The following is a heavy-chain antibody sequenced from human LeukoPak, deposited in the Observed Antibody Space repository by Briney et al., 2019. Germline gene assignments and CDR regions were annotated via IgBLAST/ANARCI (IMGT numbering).Heavy chain of an antibody. CDR1: GYTFTGYY. Sequence: GASVKVSCKASGYTFTGYYMHWVRQAPGQGLEWMGWINPNSGGTNYAQKFQGRVTMTRDTSISTAYMELSRLRSDDTAVYYCARRGQQWHLVGAFDIWGQGTMVTVSS. J-gene: IGHJ3*02. V-gene: IGHV1-2*02. D-gene: IGHD6-19*01. CDR2: INPNSGGT. CDR3: ARRGQQWHLVGAFDI.